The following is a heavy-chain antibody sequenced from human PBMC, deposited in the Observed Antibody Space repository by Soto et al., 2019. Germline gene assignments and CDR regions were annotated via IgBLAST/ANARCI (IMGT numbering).Heavy chain of an antibody. Sequence: RASVKVSCKASGGTFSSYTISWVRQAPGQGLEWMGRIIPILGIANYAQKFQGRVTITADKSTSTAYMELSSLRSEDTAVYYCARDSSGWPPYFDYWGQGTLVTVSS. J-gene: IGHJ4*02. V-gene: IGHV1-69*04. CDR1: GGTFSSYT. D-gene: IGHD6-19*01. CDR3: ARDSSGWPPYFDY. CDR2: IIPILGIA.